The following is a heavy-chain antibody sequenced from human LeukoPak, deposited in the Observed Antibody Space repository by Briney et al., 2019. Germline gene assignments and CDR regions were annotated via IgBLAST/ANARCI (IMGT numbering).Heavy chain of an antibody. Sequence: GASVKVSCKASGYTFTDYYMHWVRQAPGQGLEWMGWISPYNGYTNYAQKFQGRVTMTRDTSITTAYMELSRLRSDDTAVYYCARDAVTGTTMNWFDPWGQGTLVTVSS. J-gene: IGHJ5*02. CDR3: ARDAVTGTTMNWFDP. V-gene: IGHV1-2*02. D-gene: IGHD1-7*01. CDR1: GYTFTDYY. CDR2: ISPYNGYT.